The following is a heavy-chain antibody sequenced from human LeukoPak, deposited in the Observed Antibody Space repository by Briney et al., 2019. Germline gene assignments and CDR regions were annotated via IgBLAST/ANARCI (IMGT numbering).Heavy chain of an antibody. D-gene: IGHD1-14*01. CDR3: ARHWGDSPNHSDDLYAFDI. J-gene: IGHJ3*02. CDR2: IYYSGST. V-gene: IGHV4-59*08. Sequence: SETLSLTCTVSGDSISNYYWSWIRQPPGRGLEWIGFIYYSGSTNYNPSLRSRVTISVDTSKNQFSLKLSSVTAADTAVYYCARHWGDSPNHSDDLYAFDIWGQGTMVTVSS. CDR1: GDSISNYY.